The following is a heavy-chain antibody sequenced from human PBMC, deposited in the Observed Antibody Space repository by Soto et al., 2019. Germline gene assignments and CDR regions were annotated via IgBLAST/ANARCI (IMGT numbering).Heavy chain of an antibody. J-gene: IGHJ5*02. CDR2: ISAYNGNT. D-gene: IGHD3-10*01. Sequence: ASVKVSCKASGYTFTSYGISWVRQAPGQGLEWMGWISAYNGNTNYAQKLQGRVTMTTDTSTSTAYMELRSLRSDDTAVYYCARLYSYGSGSYFPPWLDPGGQGTLVNVSS. CDR1: GYTFTSYG. CDR3: ARLYSYGSGSYFPPWLDP. V-gene: IGHV1-18*01.